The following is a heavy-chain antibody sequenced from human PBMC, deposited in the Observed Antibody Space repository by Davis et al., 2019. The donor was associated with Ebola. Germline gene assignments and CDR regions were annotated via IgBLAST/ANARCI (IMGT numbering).Heavy chain of an antibody. V-gene: IGHV1-69*06. J-gene: IGHJ6*02. CDR2: IIPIFGTA. D-gene: IGHD2-15*01. CDR3: ARGYCSGGSCYSSYYYGMDV. Sequence: SVKVSCKASGGTFSSYAISWVRQAPGQGLEWMGGIIPIFGTANYAQKFQGRVTITAHKSTSTAYMELSSLRSEDTAVYYCARGYCSGGSCYSSYYYGMDVWGQGTTVTVSS. CDR1: GGTFSSYA.